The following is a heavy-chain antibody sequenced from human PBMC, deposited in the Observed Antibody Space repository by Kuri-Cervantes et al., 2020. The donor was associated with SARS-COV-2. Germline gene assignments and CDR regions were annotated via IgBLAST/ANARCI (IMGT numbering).Heavy chain of an antibody. CDR3: ARDLRLGKSLDY. Sequence: GESLKISCAASGFSFTTYGMSWVRQAPGKGLEWVSGINWNGGSTGYADSVKGRFTISRDNAKNSLYLQMSSLRAEDTAVYYCARDLRLGKSLDYWGQGTLVTVSS. CDR1: GFSFTTYG. J-gene: IGHJ4*02. D-gene: IGHD7-27*01. CDR2: INWNGGST. V-gene: IGHV3-20*04.